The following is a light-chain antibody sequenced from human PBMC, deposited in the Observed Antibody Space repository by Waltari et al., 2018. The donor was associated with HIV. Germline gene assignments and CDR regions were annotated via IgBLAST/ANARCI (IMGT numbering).Light chain of an antibody. Sequence: QSVLTQPPSVSGAPGQRVTISCTGTSSNIGAGYDVQWYQHLPGTAPKHLIYGINNRPSGVPDRFSGSKSGTSASLASTELQNDDEADYYCQSYDSSLSGWVFGGGTKLTVL. CDR2: GIN. V-gene: IGLV1-40*01. J-gene: IGLJ3*02. CDR1: SSNIGAGYD. CDR3: QSYDSSLSGWV.